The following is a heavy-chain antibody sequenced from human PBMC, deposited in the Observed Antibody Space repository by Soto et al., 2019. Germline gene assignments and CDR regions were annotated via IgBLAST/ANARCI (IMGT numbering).Heavy chain of an antibody. CDR2: IYNDGSSK. V-gene: IGHV3-74*01. Sequence: GGSLRLSCAASGFAFSSYWMHWVRQIPGKGPVWVSRIYNDGSSKAYADSVKGRFTISRDNAKNTKYLQMSSLTVEDKAVYYCARELSGNKTTYFDLWGQGTLGTGSS. CDR1: GFAFSSYW. D-gene: IGHD1-1*01. CDR3: ARELSGNKTTYFDL. J-gene: IGHJ4*02.